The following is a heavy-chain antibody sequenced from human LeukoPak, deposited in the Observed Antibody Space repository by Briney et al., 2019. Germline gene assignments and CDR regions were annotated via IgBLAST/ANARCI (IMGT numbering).Heavy chain of an antibody. Sequence: SETLSLTCTVSGGSISSSSYYWGWIRQPPGKGLEWIGSIYYSGSTYYNPSLKSRVTISVDTSKNQFSLKLSSVTAADTAVYYCARYSSSDALDYWGQGTLVTVPS. V-gene: IGHV4-39*07. D-gene: IGHD6-6*01. J-gene: IGHJ4*02. CDR3: ARYSSSDALDY. CDR2: IYYSGST. CDR1: GGSISSSSYY.